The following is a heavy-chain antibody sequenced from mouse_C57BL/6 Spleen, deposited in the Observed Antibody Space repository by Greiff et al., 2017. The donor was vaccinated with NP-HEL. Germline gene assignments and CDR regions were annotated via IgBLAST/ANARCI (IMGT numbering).Heavy chain of an antibody. CDR2: IHPNSGST. Sequence: VQLQQSGAELVKPGASVKLSCKASGYTFTSYWMHWVKQRPGQGLEWIGMIHPNSGSTNYNEKFKSKATLTVDKSSSTAYMQLSSLTSEDSAVYYCARHTTVVGYYFDYWGQGTTLTVSS. D-gene: IGHD1-1*01. CDR1: GYTFTSYW. V-gene: IGHV1-64*01. J-gene: IGHJ2*01. CDR3: ARHTTVVGYYFDY.